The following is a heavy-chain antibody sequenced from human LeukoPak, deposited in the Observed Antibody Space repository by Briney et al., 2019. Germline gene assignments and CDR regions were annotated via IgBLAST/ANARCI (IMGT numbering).Heavy chain of an antibody. J-gene: IGHJ4*02. V-gene: IGHV3-23*01. CDR1: GFTFSSYA. D-gene: IGHD3-22*01. CDR2: ISGSGGST. CDR3: AKDEQHKYYYDSSGYYGYDY. Sequence: GGSLRLSCAASGFTFSSYAMSWVRQAPGKGLEWVSAISGSGGSTYYADSVKGRFTISRDNSENTLYLQMNSLRAEDTAVYYCAKDEQHKYYYDSSGYYGYDYWGQGTPVTVSS.